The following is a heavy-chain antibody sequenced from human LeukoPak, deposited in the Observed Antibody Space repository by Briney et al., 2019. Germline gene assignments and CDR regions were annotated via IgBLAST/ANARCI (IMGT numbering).Heavy chain of an antibody. J-gene: IGHJ4*02. CDR2: ISAYNGNT. Sequence: ASVKVSCKASGYTFTSYYMHWVRQAPGQGLEWMGWISAYNGNTNYAQKLQGRVTMTTDTSTSTAYMELRSLRSDDTAVYYCARGGEGYYDSSGSPAEFDYWGQGTLVTVSS. CDR1: GYTFTSYY. V-gene: IGHV1-18*04. CDR3: ARGGEGYYDSSGSPAEFDY. D-gene: IGHD3-22*01.